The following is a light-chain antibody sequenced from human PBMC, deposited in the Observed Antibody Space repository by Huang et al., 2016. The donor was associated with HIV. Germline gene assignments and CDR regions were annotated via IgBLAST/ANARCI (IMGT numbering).Light chain of an antibody. V-gene: IGKV3-15*01. CDR3: QQYNNWPRT. J-gene: IGKJ1*01. CDR2: GAS. CDR1: HSVSSN. Sequence: IVMTQSPATLSVSPGERATLSCRASHSVSSNLAWYQQKPGQAPRLLIYGASTRDTGIPARFSGSGSGTEFTLTISSLQSGDFAVYYCQQYNNWPRTFGQGTKVEMK.